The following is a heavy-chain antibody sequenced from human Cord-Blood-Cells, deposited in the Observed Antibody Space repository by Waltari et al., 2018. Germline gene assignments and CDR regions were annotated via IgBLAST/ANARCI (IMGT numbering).Heavy chain of an antibody. CDR3: ARDRGYYDFWSGYDY. D-gene: IGHD3-3*01. CDR2: IYSGGST. J-gene: IGHJ4*02. CDR1: GFTVGSNY. V-gene: IGHV3-66*01. Sequence: EVQLVESGGGWVQPGGSLRLSCAASGFTVGSNYMSWVRPAPGKGLEWGSVIYSGGSTYYADSVKGRFTISRDNSKNTLYLQMNSLRAEDTAVYYCARDRGYYDFWSGYDYWGQGTLVTVSS.